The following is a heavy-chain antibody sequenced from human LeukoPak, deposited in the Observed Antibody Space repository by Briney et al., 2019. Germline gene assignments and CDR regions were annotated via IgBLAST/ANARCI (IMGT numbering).Heavy chain of an antibody. D-gene: IGHD6-19*01. Sequence: GGSLRLSCAASGFTFSSYAMHWVRQAPGKGLEWVAVISYDGSNKYYADSVKGRFTISGDNSKNTLYLQMNSLRAEDTAVYYCARDSSGPFDYWGQGTLVTVSS. CDR2: ISYDGSNK. CDR3: ARDSSGPFDY. J-gene: IGHJ4*02. CDR1: GFTFSSYA. V-gene: IGHV3-30*04.